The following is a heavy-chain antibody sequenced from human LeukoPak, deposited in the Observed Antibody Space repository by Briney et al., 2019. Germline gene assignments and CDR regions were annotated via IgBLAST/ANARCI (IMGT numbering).Heavy chain of an antibody. CDR2: IYHSGST. J-gene: IGHJ2*01. Sequence: SETLSLTCAVSGGSISSGGYSWSWIRQPPGRGLEWIGYIYHSGSTYYNPSLKSRVTISVDRSKNQFSLKLSSVTAADTAVYYCARAGYSSSWNFSYWYFDLWGRGTLVTVSS. V-gene: IGHV4-30-2*01. CDR1: GGSISSGGYS. D-gene: IGHD6-13*01. CDR3: ARAGYSSSWNFSYWYFDL.